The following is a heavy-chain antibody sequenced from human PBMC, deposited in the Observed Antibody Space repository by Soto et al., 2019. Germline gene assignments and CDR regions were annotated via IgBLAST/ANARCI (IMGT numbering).Heavy chain of an antibody. CDR1: GGTFSSYA. V-gene: IGHV1-69*01. CDR3: ARARLAYYYDSSGYYYEFSDY. CDR2: IIPIFGTA. Sequence: QVQLVQSGAEVKKPGSSVKVSCKASGGTFSSYAISWVRQAPGQGLEWMGGIIPIFGTANYAQKFQGRVTITADESTITAYMELSSLRSEDTAVYYCARARLAYYYDSSGYYYEFSDYWGQGTLVTVSS. D-gene: IGHD3-22*01. J-gene: IGHJ4*02.